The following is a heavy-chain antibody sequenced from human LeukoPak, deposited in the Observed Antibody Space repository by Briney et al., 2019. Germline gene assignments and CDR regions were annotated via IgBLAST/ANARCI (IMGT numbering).Heavy chain of an antibody. CDR1: GYTFINYG. CDR3: ARSPYHSDYGSGSRYDY. J-gene: IGHJ4*02. V-gene: IGHV1-18*01. Sequence: ASVKVSCKASGYTFINYGISWVRQAPGQGLEWMGWISAYNGNTNYAQKLQGRVTMTTDTSTSTAYMELRSLRSDDTAVYYCARSPYHSDYGSGSRYDYWGQGTLVTVSS. D-gene: IGHD3-10*01. CDR2: ISAYNGNT.